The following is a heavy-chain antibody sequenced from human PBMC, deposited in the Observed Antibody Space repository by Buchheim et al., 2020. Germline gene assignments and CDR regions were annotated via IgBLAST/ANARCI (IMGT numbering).Heavy chain of an antibody. CDR2: ISLSSSTI. D-gene: IGHD6-13*01. J-gene: IGHJ4*02. CDR1: GFTFSSYN. CDR3: ARDLSAGYPGC. Sequence: EVQLVESGGGLVQPGGSLRLSCAASGFTFSSYNMGWVRQAPGKGLEWLSYISLSSSTIYYADSVKGRFTISRDNAKSSLYLQMNSLRAEDTAVYYCARDLSAGYPGCWGQGTL. V-gene: IGHV3-48*01.